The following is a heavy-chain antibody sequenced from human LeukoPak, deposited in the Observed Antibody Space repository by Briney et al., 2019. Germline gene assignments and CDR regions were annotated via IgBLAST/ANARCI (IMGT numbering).Heavy chain of an antibody. CDR1: AFTFSSYT. J-gene: IGHJ4*02. CDR2: ISDSGDRT. CDR3: ATLPGGGLPPDC. Sequence: PGGSLRFSCAASAFTFSSYTMNWIRQAPGRGLEWVSGISDSGDRTHYADSVKGRFTVSRDNSKNTLYLQMNSLRADDTAVYYCATLPGGGLPPDCWGQGTLVTVSS. D-gene: IGHD3-10*01. V-gene: IGHV3-23*01.